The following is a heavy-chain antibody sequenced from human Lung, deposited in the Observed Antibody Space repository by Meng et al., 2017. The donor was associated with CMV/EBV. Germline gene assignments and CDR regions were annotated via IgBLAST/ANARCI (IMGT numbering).Heavy chain of an antibody. CDR1: GGSISGSSYC. Sequence: VSGGSISGSSYCWGWIRQPPGKGLEWIGSIFYSGSTYYNPSLTSRVTISVDTSKNQFSLKLSSVTAADTALYYCASTSELSGPAFDYWGQGTLVTVSS. CDR3: ASTSELSGPAFDY. J-gene: IGHJ4*02. D-gene: IGHD3-3*01. CDR2: IFYSGST. V-gene: IGHV4-39*01.